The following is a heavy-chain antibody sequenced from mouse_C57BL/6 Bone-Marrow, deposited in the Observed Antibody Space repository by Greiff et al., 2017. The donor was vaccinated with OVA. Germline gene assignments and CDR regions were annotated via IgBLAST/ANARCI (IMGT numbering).Heavy chain of an antibody. CDR3: ARGRDYDDFPY. J-gene: IGHJ3*01. CDR1: GFTFSDYG. CDR2: ISSGSSTI. D-gene: IGHD2-4*01. Sequence: EVKLVESGGGLVKPGGSLKLSCAASGFTFSDYGMHWVRQAPEKGLEWVAYISSGSSTIYYADTVKGRFTISRDNAKNTLFLQMTSLRSEDTAMYYCARGRDYDDFPYWGQGTLVTVSA. V-gene: IGHV5-17*01.